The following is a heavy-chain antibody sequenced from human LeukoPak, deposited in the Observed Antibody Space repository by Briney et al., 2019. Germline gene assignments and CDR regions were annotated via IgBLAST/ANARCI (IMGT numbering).Heavy chain of an antibody. Sequence: ASVKVSCKASGYTFTSYDISWVRPAPGQGLERMGWISANDGNTDYPQKLQGRVTMTTDTSTSTAYMELRSLRSDDTAVYYCARESHVTREDYWGQGTLVTVSS. CDR2: ISANDGNT. J-gene: IGHJ4*02. CDR3: ARESHVTREDY. D-gene: IGHD3-10*01. CDR1: GYTFTSYD. V-gene: IGHV1-18*01.